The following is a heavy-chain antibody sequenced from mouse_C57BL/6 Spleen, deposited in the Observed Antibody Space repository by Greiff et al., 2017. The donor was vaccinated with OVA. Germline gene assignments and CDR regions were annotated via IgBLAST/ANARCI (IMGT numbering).Heavy chain of an antibody. V-gene: IGHV5-17*01. CDR1: GFTFSDYG. J-gene: IGHJ3*01. D-gene: IGHD2-1*01. CDR2: ISSGSSTI. CDR3: ARDGNPGFAY. Sequence: EVMLVESGGGLVKPGGSLKLSCAASGFTFSDYGMHWVRQAPEKGLEWVAYISSGSSTIYYADTVKGRFTISRDNAKNTLFLQMTSLRSEDTAMYYCARDGNPGFAYWGQGTLVTVSA.